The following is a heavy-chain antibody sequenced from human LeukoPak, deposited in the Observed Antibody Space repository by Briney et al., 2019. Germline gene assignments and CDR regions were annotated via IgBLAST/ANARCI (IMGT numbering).Heavy chain of an antibody. Sequence: GASVKVSCKASGYTFTSFGISWVRQAPGQGLEWMGWISAYNANTIYAQKLQGRVTMTTDTSTSAAYMELRSLRSDDTAVYYCARDFPSYGSGSYHGMDVWGQGTTVTVSS. CDR3: ARDFPSYGSGSYHGMDV. D-gene: IGHD3-10*01. CDR1: GYTFTSFG. J-gene: IGHJ6*02. V-gene: IGHV1-18*01. CDR2: ISAYNANT.